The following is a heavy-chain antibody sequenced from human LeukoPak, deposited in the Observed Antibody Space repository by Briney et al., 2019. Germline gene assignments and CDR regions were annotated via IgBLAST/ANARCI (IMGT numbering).Heavy chain of an antibody. J-gene: IGHJ3*02. CDR3: ARDISGSYEDAFDI. Sequence: ASVKVSCKASSYTFTSYGISWVRQAPGQGLEWMGWISAYNGNTNYAQKLQGRVTMTTDTSTSTAYMELRSLRSDDTAVYYCARDISGSYEDAFDIWGQGTMVTVSS. V-gene: IGHV1-18*01. CDR1: SYTFTSYG. CDR2: ISAYNGNT. D-gene: IGHD1-26*01.